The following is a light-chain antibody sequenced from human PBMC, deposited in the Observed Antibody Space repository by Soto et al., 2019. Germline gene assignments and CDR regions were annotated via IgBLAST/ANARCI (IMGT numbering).Light chain of an antibody. CDR1: QTLSSSY. CDR3: QQYGSSPPGT. V-gene: IGKV3-20*01. Sequence: EIVLTQSPGTLSLSPGERVTLSCRASQTLSSSYLAWYQQKPGQAPRLLIHGASSRATGIPDRFSGSGSGTDFTLTISRLEPEDFAMYYCQQYGSSPPGTFGQGTKVDI. CDR2: GAS. J-gene: IGKJ1*01.